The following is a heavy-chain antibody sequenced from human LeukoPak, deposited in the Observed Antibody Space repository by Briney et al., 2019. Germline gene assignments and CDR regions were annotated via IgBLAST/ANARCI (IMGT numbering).Heavy chain of an antibody. J-gene: IGHJ4*02. D-gene: IGHD3-10*01. CDR2: IIPILGIA. V-gene: IGHV1-69*04. CDR1: VGTFSSHA. Sequence: GASVNVSCKASVGTFSSHAISWVRQAPGQGLEWMGRIIPILGIANYAQKFQGRVTITADKSTSTAYMELSSLRSEDTAVYYCARTEIYGSGSYYPDYWGQGTLVTVSS. CDR3: ARTEIYGSGSYYPDY.